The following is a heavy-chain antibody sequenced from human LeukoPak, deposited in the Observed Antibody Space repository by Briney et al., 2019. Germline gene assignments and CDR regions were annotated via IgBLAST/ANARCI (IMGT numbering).Heavy chain of an antibody. Sequence: SGPTLVKPTQTLTLTCTFSGFSLSTGGVGVGWIRQPPGKALEWLAIIYWDDDKRYSPSLKSRLTIMKDTSKDLVVLIMTNVDPVDTSIYYCAHRREGGVAKFGTFDYWGQGALVTVSS. J-gene: IGHJ4*02. CDR3: AHRREGGVAKFGTFDY. D-gene: IGHD2-8*02. CDR1: GFSLSTGGVG. V-gene: IGHV2-5*02. CDR2: IYWDDDK.